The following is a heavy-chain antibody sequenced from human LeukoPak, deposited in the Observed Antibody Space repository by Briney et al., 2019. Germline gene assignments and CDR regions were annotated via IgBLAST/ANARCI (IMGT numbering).Heavy chain of an antibody. V-gene: IGHV4-30-4*01. Sequence: SETLSLTCTVSGGSISNTDSYWNWIRQPPGKGLEWIGFISYSGNTYSTPSLESRLTISIDTAKNQFSLSLSSVTAADTAVYFCAREIVSSYYYNGMDVWGQGTTVTVSS. CDR3: AREIVSSYYYNGMDV. J-gene: IGHJ6*02. D-gene: IGHD5/OR15-5a*01. CDR1: GGSISNTDSY. CDR2: ISYSGNT.